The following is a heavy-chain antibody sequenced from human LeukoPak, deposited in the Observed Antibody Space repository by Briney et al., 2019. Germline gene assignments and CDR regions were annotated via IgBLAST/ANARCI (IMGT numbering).Heavy chain of an antibody. D-gene: IGHD4-23*01. CDR3: ARGTNYGGNFDY. J-gene: IGHJ4*02. CDR2: IYHSGST. CDR1: GASISSGGYS. Sequence: PSETLSLTCAVSGASISSGGYSWSWIRQPPGKGLEWIGYIYHSGSTYYNPSLKSRVTISVDRSKNQFSLKLSSVTAADTAVYYCARGTNYGGNFDYWGQGTLVTVSS. V-gene: IGHV4-30-2*01.